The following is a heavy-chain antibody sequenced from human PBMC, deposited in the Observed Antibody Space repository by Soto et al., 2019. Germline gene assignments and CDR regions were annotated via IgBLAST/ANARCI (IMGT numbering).Heavy chain of an antibody. CDR2: ITGSGGST. Sequence: PGGSLRLSCAASGFTFSSYAMSWVRQAPGKGLEWVSAITGSGGSTYYADSVKGRFTISRDNSKNTLYLQMNSLRAEDTAVYYCAKGSDQWLVRPFDYWGQGTLVTVSS. V-gene: IGHV3-23*01. D-gene: IGHD6-19*01. CDR3: AKGSDQWLVRPFDY. CDR1: GFTFSSYA. J-gene: IGHJ4*02.